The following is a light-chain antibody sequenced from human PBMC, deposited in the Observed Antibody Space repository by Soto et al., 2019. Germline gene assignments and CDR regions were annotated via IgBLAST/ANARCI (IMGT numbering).Light chain of an antibody. J-gene: IGKJ4*01. CDR3: QQSNNWPPLT. Sequence: EIVITQSPATLSVSPGETATLSCRASQSVAGNLAWYQQTPRQPPILLIYGVSTRANGVPARFSGSGSETDFSLTIRSLQIEDFALYYCQQSNNWPPLTFGGGTKVDIK. CDR2: GVS. V-gene: IGKV3-15*01. CDR1: QSVAGN.